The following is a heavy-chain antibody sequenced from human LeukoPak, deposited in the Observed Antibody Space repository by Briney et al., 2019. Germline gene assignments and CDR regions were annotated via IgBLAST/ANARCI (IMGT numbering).Heavy chain of an antibody. J-gene: IGHJ4*02. CDR1: GYRFTSYW. Sequence: GASLKISCKGSGYRFTSYWIGWVRQLPGKGLEWMGIIYPGDSDTRYSPSFQGQVTISADKSISTAYLQWSSLKASDTAMYYCARHTGSHYYGSGSYPDYWGQGTLVTVSS. D-gene: IGHD3-10*01. CDR2: IYPGDSDT. V-gene: IGHV5-51*01. CDR3: ARHTGSHYYGSGSYPDY.